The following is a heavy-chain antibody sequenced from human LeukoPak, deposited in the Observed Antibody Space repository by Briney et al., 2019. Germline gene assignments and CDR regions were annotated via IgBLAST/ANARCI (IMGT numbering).Heavy chain of an antibody. Sequence: GGSLGLSCAASGFTFSSYSMNWVRQAPGKGLEWVSSISSSSSYMYYADSVKGRFTISRDNAKNSLYLQMNSLRAEDTAVYYCARRLQVVTAMTYDAFDIWGQGTMVTVSS. CDR2: ISSSSSYM. D-gene: IGHD2-21*02. J-gene: IGHJ3*02. CDR3: ARRLQVVTAMTYDAFDI. V-gene: IGHV3-21*01. CDR1: GFTFSSYS.